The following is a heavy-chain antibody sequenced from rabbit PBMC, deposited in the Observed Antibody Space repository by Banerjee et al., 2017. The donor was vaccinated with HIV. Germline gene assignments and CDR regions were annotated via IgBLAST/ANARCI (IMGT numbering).Heavy chain of an antibody. D-gene: IGHD2-1*01. J-gene: IGHJ3*01. V-gene: IGHV1S40*01. Sequence: QSLEESGGDLVKPGASLTLTCTASGFSFSSSYWMCWVRQAPGKGLEWIGSIGTGDGSTYYASWVNGRFTLSRENNQNTVSLQMTSLTAADTATYFCARDGGNVCGDLWGQGTLVTVS. CDR2: IGTGDGST. CDR1: GFSFSSSYW. CDR3: ARDGGNVCGDL.